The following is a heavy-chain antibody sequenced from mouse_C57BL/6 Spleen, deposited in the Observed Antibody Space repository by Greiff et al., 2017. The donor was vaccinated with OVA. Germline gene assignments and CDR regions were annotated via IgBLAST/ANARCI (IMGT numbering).Heavy chain of an antibody. CDR1: GYTFTSYW. D-gene: IGHD2-1*01. CDR3: ARLDYGNGDWYFDV. CDR2: IDPNSGGT. J-gene: IGHJ1*03. Sequence: QVQLQQPGAELVKPGASVKLSCKASGYTFTSYWMHWVKQRPGQGLEWIGRIDPNSGGTKYNEKFKSKATLTVDKPSSTAYMQLSSLTSEDSAVYYCARLDYGNGDWYFDVWGTGTTVTVSS. V-gene: IGHV1-72*01.